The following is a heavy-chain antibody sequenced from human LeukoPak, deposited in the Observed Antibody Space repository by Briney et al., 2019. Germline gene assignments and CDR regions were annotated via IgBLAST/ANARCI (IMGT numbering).Heavy chain of an antibody. CDR3: AREEATVTTGDY. CDR2: INPNSGGT. D-gene: IGHD4-17*01. CDR1: GYTFTGYY. Sequence: ASVKVSCKASGYTFTGYYMHWVRQAPGQGLEWMGWINPNSGGTNYARKFQGRVTMTGDTSISTAYMELSRLRSDDTAVYYCAREEATVTTGDYWGQGTLVTVSS. V-gene: IGHV1-2*02. J-gene: IGHJ4*02.